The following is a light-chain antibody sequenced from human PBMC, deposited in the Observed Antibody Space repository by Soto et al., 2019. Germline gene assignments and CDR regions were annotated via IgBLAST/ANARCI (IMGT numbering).Light chain of an antibody. CDR3: ASIKRNTNSV. J-gene: IGLJ1*01. V-gene: IGLV2-14*01. CDR1: SSDVGGYNY. Sequence: QSVLTQPASVSGSPGQSITISCTGSSSDVGGYNYVSWYQHHPGKAPKLMIYEVTNRPSGVSHRFSGSKSGNTASLTISGLQTEDEADYYCASIKRNTNSVFGTGTKVTVL. CDR2: EVT.